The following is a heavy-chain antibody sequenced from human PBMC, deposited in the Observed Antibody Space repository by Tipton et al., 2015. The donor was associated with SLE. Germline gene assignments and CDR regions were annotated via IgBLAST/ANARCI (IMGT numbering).Heavy chain of an antibody. CDR3: ATIGDSSGYAPFDH. CDR1: GGSISSYY. Sequence: TLSLTCTVSGGSISSYYWSWIRQPAGKGLEWIGRIYTSGTTNYNPSLKGRVTVSLDTSKTQFSLKLSSVTAADTAVYYCATIGDSSGYAPFDHWGQGPLVTVSS. V-gene: IGHV4-4*07. D-gene: IGHD3-22*01. J-gene: IGHJ4*02. CDR2: IYTSGTT.